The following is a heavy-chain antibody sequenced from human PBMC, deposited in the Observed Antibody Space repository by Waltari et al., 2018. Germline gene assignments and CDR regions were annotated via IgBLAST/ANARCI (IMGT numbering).Heavy chain of an antibody. CDR1: GFPFSSYA. V-gene: IGHV3-23*01. D-gene: IGHD6-13*01. CDR3: AKAYSSSWSLGDY. Sequence: EVQLLESGGGLVQPGGSLRLSCAASGFPFSSYAMSWVRQAPVKGLEWVSAISGSGVSTYNADSVKGLFTISRDNSKNTLYLQMNSLRAEDTAVYYCAKAYSSSWSLGDYWCQGTLVTVSS. CDR2: ISGSGVST. J-gene: IGHJ4*02.